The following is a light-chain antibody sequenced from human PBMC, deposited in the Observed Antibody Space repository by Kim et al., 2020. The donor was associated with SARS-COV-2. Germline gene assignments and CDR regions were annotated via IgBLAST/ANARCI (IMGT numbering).Light chain of an antibody. CDR2: GAS. Sequence: ASVGDRVTITCRASQDIRNDLGWYQQNPGRAPKRLIYGASRLQSGVPSRFSGSGSGTEFTLTISSLQPEDFATYFCLQHNTSPITFGQGTRLEIK. CDR3: LQHNTSPIT. CDR1: QDIRND. V-gene: IGKV1-17*01. J-gene: IGKJ5*01.